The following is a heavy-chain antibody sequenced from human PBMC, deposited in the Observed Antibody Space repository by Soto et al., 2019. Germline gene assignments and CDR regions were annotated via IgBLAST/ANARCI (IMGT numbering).Heavy chain of an antibody. D-gene: IGHD6-13*01. CDR3: ARLGSQQQLVIGSSGYFDY. CDR2: IDPSDSYT. CDR1: GYTFTSYW. V-gene: IGHV5-10-1*01. Sequence: LGESLKISCKGSGYTFTSYWINWVRQVPGKGLEWMGRIDPSDSYTIYSPSFQGHVTISADKSISTAYLQWSSLKASDTAMYYCARLGSQQQLVIGSSGYFDYWGQGTLVTVSS. J-gene: IGHJ4*02.